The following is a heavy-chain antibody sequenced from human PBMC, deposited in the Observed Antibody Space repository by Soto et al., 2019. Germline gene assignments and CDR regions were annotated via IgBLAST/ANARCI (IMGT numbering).Heavy chain of an antibody. CDR3: ASRSRALWFGDFDY. CDR2: IWYDGSNK. J-gene: IGHJ4*02. CDR1: GFTFSSYG. V-gene: IGHV3-33*01. Sequence: QVQLVESGGGVVQPGRSLRLSCAASGFTFSSYGMHWVRQAPGKGLEWVAVIWYDGSNKYYADSVKGRFTISRNNSKNTPYLQMNSLRGEDTAVYYCASRSRALWFGDFDYWGQGTLVTFSS. D-gene: IGHD3-10*01.